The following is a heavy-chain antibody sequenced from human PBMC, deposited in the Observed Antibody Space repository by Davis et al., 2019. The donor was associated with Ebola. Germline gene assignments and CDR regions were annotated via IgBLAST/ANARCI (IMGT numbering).Heavy chain of an antibody. J-gene: IGHJ4*02. CDR2: MFQTGYT. D-gene: IGHD6-13*01. CDR3: ARLTIASAPDIVDY. Sequence: LRLSCAVSGGSISSAGYSWNWIRQSPGKGLEWLGYMFQTGYTYYNPSLKSRVTISVDTSKNQFSLKLSSVTAADTAVYYCARLTIASAPDIVDYWGQGSLVIVSP. CDR1: GGSISSAGYS. V-gene: IGHV4-30-2*06.